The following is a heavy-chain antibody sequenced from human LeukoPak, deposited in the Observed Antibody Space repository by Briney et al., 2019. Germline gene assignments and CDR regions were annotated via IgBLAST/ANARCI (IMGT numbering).Heavy chain of an antibody. V-gene: IGHV1-2*02. CDR1: GYTFTGYY. Sequence: ASVKVSCKASGYTFTGYYMHWVRQAPGQGLEWMGWINPNSGGTNYAQRFQGRVTMTRDTSISTAYMELSRLRSDDTAVYYCARVAVAGTRCFDYWGQGTLVTVSS. D-gene: IGHD6-19*01. J-gene: IGHJ4*02. CDR3: ARVAVAGTRCFDY. CDR2: INPNSGGT.